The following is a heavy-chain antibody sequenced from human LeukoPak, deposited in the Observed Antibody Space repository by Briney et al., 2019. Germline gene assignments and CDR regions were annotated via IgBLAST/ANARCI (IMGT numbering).Heavy chain of an antibody. CDR3: AEDRGYSSSWYFLRDWGNFDY. CDR2: ISGSGGST. CDR1: GFTFSSYA. D-gene: IGHD6-13*01. J-gene: IGHJ4*02. V-gene: IGHV3-23*01. Sequence: GGSLRLSCAASGFTFSSYAMSWVRQAPGKGLEWVSAISGSGGSTYYADSVKGRFTISRDNSKNTLYLQMNSLRAEDTAVYYCAEDRGYSSSWYFLRDWGNFDYWGQGTLVTVSS.